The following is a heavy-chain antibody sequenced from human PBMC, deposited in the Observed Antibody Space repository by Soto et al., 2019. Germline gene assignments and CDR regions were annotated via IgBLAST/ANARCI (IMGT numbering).Heavy chain of an antibody. CDR3: ARKALGEWFGDNYYYYMDV. J-gene: IGHJ6*03. V-gene: IGHV1-46*03. D-gene: IGHD3-10*01. Sequence: ASVKVSCKASGYTFTSYYMHWVRQAPGQGLEWMGIINPSGGSTSYAQKFQGRVTMTRDTSTSTVYMELSSLRSEDTAVYYCARKALGEWFGDNYYYYMDVWGKGTMVTVSS. CDR2: INPSGGST. CDR1: GYTFTSYY.